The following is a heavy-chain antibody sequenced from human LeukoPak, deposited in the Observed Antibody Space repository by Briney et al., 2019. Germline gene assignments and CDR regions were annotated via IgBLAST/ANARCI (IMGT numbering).Heavy chain of an antibody. D-gene: IGHD2-15*01. Sequence: GGSLRLSCAASGLSRDDMSWVRQAPGKGLEWVGRIKSKSEGGTTDYAAPVKGRFTISRDDSKNTLYLRMNSLKTEDTAVYYCTTGRYCSGGSCYSGSWYWFDPWGQGTLVTVSS. V-gene: IGHV3-15*01. CDR1: GLSRDD. CDR2: IKSKSEGGTT. J-gene: IGHJ5*02. CDR3: TTGRYCSGGSCYSGSWYWFDP.